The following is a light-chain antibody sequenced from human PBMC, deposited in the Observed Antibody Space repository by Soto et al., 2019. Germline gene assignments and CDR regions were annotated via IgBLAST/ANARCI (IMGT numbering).Light chain of an antibody. Sequence: DLPMTQSPSSLSAFIGDRVTIACRASQSISTYVNWYQHKPGNAPKLLIYAASILQTGVPSRFSGSGSGTLFTLTISSLQPEDFATYYCQQTYSTLPITFGQGTRLDVK. CDR1: QSISTY. V-gene: IGKV1-39*01. J-gene: IGKJ5*01. CDR3: QQTYSTLPIT. CDR2: AAS.